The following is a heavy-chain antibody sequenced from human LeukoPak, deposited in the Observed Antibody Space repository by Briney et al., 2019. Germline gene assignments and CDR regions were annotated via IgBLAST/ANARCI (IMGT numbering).Heavy chain of an antibody. CDR1: GFTFSTYS. D-gene: IGHD1-26*01. J-gene: IGHJ5*02. V-gene: IGHV3-48*01. Sequence: PGGSLRLSCAASGFTFSTYSMNWVRQAPGKGLEWLSYISSRSSTIYYADSVKGRFTISRDNAKNSLYLQMNSLRVVDTAVYYCARGGRWPNWFDPWGQGTLVTVSS. CDR2: ISSRSSTI. CDR3: ARGGRWPNWFDP.